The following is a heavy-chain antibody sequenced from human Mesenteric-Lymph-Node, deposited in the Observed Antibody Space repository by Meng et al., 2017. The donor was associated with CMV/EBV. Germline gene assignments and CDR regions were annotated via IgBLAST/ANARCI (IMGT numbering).Heavy chain of an antibody. J-gene: IGHJ4*02. V-gene: IGHV4-34*01. CDR2: INHSGST. D-gene: IGHD2-2*01. Sequence: GSLRLSCAVYGGSFSGYYWSWIRQPPGKGLEWIGEINHSGSTNCNPSLKSRVTISVDTSKNQFSLKLSSVTAADTAVYYCARGQDVVVPAATYYFDYWGQGTLVTVSS. CDR1: GGSFSGYY. CDR3: ARGQDVVVPAATYYFDY.